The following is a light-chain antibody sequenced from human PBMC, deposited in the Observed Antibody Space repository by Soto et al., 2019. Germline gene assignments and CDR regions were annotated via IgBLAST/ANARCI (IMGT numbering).Light chain of an antibody. CDR1: QGISSY. Sequence: IQLTQSPSSLSSSVGDRVTITCRASQGISSYLNWYQQKPGKAPKLLIYAASSLQSGVPSRFSGRGSGTDFTLTISSLQPEAFATYYCQQSYTITFGQGTRLEIK. J-gene: IGKJ5*01. CDR2: AAS. CDR3: QQSYTIT. V-gene: IGKV1-39*01.